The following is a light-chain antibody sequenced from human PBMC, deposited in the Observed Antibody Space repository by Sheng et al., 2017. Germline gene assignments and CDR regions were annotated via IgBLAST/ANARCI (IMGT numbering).Light chain of an antibody. CDR3: QQSYITPAT. J-gene: IGKJ4*01. V-gene: IGKV1-39*01. CDR1: QNINNY. CDR2: AAS. Sequence: DIQMTQSPSSLSASVGDRVTITCRASQNINNYLNWYQQKPGKAPKLLIYAASSLQSGVPSSFSGSGSGTDFTLTISSLQTEDFATYFCQQSYITPATFGGGTKVEIK.